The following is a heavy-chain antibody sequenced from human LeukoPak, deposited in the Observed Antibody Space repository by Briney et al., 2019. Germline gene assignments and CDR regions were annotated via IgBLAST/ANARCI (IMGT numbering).Heavy chain of an antibody. Sequence: SETLSLTCTVSGGSISSHYWSWIRQPPGKGLEWLGYMYYSGSTKYNPSLKSRATISADTSKEKFSLKLSSVTAADTAVYYCARSIVVAGIVSDYYYYGMDVWGQGTTVTVSS. CDR1: GGSISSHY. J-gene: IGHJ6*02. D-gene: IGHD6-19*01. V-gene: IGHV4-59*08. CDR3: ARSIVVAGIVSDYYYYGMDV. CDR2: MYYSGST.